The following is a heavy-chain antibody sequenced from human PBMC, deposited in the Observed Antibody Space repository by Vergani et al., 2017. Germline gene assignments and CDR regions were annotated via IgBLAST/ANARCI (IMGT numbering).Heavy chain of an antibody. Sequence: EVQLEESGGGLVLPGRSLRLSCVASGFTSAGYAMPWVRQAPGKGLEWVSGISWNSNSIGYADSVKGRFTISRDNAKNSLYLQMNSLRAEDTALYYCAKYLVTSSCGGWFDPWGQETLVTVSS. CDR2: ISWNSNSI. CDR1: GFTSAGYA. J-gene: IGHJ5*02. V-gene: IGHV3-9*02. CDR3: AKYLVTSSCGGWFDP. D-gene: IGHD6-6*01.